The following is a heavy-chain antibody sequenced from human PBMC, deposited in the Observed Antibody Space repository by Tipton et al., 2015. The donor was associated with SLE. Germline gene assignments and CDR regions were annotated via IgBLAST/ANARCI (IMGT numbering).Heavy chain of an antibody. D-gene: IGHD6-6*01. J-gene: IGHJ2*01. V-gene: IGHV4-59*01. CDR2: IYYSGST. Sequence: GLVKPSETLSLTCTVSGGSISSYYWSWIRQPPGKGLEWIGYIYYSGSTNYNPSLKSRVTISVDTSKNQFSLKLSSVTAADTAVYYCAREEAARPGWYFDLWGRGTLVTVSP. CDR1: GGSISSYY. CDR3: AREEAARPGWYFDL.